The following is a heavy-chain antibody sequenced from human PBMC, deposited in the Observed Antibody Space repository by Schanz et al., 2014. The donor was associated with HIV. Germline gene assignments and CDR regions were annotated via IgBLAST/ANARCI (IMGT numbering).Heavy chain of an antibody. CDR2: IIPIFGSP. CDR3: ARAPYTSGWYGVDY. CDR1: GGTFSTYA. Sequence: QVHLVQSGAEVKKPGSSVKVSCKPSGGTFSTYAVSWVRQAPGQGLEYMGGIIPIFGSPKYAQRLQGRVTLTRETSTSTVYMDLRSLRSEDTAVYYCARAPYTSGWYGVDYWGQGTLVTVSS. D-gene: IGHD6-19*01. J-gene: IGHJ4*02. V-gene: IGHV1-69*06.